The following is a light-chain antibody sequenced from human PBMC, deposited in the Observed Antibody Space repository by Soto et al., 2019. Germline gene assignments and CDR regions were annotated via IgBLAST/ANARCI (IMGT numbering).Light chain of an antibody. Sequence: QSVLTQPPSVSGAPGQRVTISCTDSSSNIGAGYDVHWYLQLPGTAPKLLIYVNSNRPSGVPDRFSGSKSGTSASLAITGLQAEDEADYYCQSYDSSLSAVVFGGGTKLTVL. CDR3: QSYDSSLSAVV. CDR1: SSNIGAGYD. V-gene: IGLV1-40*01. J-gene: IGLJ2*01. CDR2: VNS.